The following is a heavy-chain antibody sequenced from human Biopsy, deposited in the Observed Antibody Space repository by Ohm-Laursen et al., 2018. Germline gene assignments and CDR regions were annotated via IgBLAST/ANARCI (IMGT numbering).Heavy chain of an antibody. V-gene: IGHV4-59*02. J-gene: IGHJ3*02. CDR2: IYYRGTS. D-gene: IGHD2/OR15-2a*01. CDR3: AAFPFSGGPAFDI. CDR1: GGSVADYF. Sequence: SHTLSLTCSVSGGSVADYFLSWIRLLPGKRLEWIGYIYYRGTSENNPSLRSRVTTSVDISRNQFFLNMRSVTGADTAVYYCAAFPFSGGPAFDIWGQGTTVTVSS.